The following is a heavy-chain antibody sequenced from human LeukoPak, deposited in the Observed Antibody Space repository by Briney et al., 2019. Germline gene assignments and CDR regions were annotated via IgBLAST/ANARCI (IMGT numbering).Heavy chain of an antibody. V-gene: IGHV3-43*02. CDR3: ATWAFYHNLDV. Sequence: GGSLRLSCAASGFTMEPFAVHWVRHAPGKGLEWVSNINKDGSRTYYADSVKGRFTISRDNSKNSLYLQMNSLRTEDSALYYCATWAFYHNLDVWGRGTTVTVSS. D-gene: IGHD1-14*01. CDR2: INKDGSRT. J-gene: IGHJ6*02. CDR1: GFTMEPFA.